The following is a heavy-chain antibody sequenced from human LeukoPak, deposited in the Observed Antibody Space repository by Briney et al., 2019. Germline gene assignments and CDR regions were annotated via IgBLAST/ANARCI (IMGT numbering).Heavy chain of an antibody. Sequence: GGSLRLSCAASGFTFNNYAMNWVRQAPGKGLEWVSSISGGGGTTYYADSAKGRFTISRDNSQNTLYLQMNSLRADDTAVYYCARDYADYVGYFFFDYWGQGTLVTVSS. CDR3: ARDYADYVGYFFFDY. J-gene: IGHJ4*02. V-gene: IGHV3-23*01. D-gene: IGHD4-17*01. CDR1: GFTFNNYA. CDR2: ISGGGGTT.